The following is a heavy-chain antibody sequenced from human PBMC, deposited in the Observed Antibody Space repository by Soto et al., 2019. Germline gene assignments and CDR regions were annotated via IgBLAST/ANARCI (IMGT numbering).Heavy chain of an antibody. J-gene: IGHJ3*02. CDR3: GKENCASGRTAFDI. CDR2: IRETGLNT. V-gene: IGHV3-23*01. D-gene: IGHD3-10*01. CDR1: GFPFSAYP. Sequence: EVQLLESGGGLAQPGGSLRLSCVASGFPFSAYPMTWVRQAPGKGLEWVSAIRETGLNTYYADSVNGRFTISRDNSRNMLCLQINSLRVEDTAVYYCGKENCASGRTAFDIWGQGTKVTVSS.